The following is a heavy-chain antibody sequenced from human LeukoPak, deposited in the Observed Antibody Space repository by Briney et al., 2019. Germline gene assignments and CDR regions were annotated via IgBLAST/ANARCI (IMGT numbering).Heavy chain of an antibody. V-gene: IGHV3-30-3*01. D-gene: IGHD3-22*01. CDR1: GFTFSSYA. J-gene: IGHJ4*02. CDR3: ARDGYYYDSSGYSY. Sequence: TGGSLRLSCAASGFTFSSYAMHWVRQAPGKGLEGVAVISYDGSNKYYADSVKGRFTISRDNSKNTLYLQMNSLRAEDTAVYCCARDGYYYDSSGYSYWGQGTLVTVSS. CDR2: ISYDGSNK.